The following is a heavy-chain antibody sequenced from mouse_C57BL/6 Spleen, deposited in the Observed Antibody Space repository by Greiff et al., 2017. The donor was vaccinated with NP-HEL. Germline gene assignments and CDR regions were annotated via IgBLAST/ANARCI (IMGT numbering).Heavy chain of an antibody. D-gene: IGHD6-5*01. CDR1: GFSLTSYG. CDR2: IWSGGST. CDR3: ARSLSPSYWYFDV. V-gene: IGHV2-2*01. Sequence: QVQLKESGPGLVQPSQSLSITCTVSGFSLTSYGVHWVRQSPGKGLEWLGVIWSGGSTDYNAAFISRLSISKDNSKSQVFFKMNSLQADDTAIYYCARSLSPSYWYFDVWGTGTTVTVSS. J-gene: IGHJ1*03.